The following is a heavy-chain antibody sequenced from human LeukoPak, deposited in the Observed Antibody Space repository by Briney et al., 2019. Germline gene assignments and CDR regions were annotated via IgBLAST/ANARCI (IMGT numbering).Heavy chain of an antibody. V-gene: IGHV1-2*02. CDR1: GYTFTGYY. D-gene: IGHD2-21*02. CDR3: AMGIVVVTATPGPDIDY. Sequence: ASVTVSCKASGYTFTGYYMHWVRQAPGQGLEWMGWINPNSGGTNYAQKFQGRVTMTRDTSISTAYMELSRLRSDDTAVYYCAMGIVVVTATPGPDIDYWGQGTLVTVSS. CDR2: INPNSGGT. J-gene: IGHJ4*02.